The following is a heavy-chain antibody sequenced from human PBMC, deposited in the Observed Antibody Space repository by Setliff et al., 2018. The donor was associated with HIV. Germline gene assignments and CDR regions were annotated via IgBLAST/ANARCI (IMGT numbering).Heavy chain of an antibody. CDR2: IYPDDSDT. V-gene: IGHV5-51*01. Sequence: GESLKISCKGSGDSFTNYWIAWVRQVPGKGLEWMGAIYPDDSDTRYGPSFEGQVTISADWSITTAFLQWNSLKASDTAMYYCARRPVSDTFDVWGQGTMVTVSS. CDR1: GDSFTNYW. CDR3: ARRPVSDTFDV. J-gene: IGHJ3*01.